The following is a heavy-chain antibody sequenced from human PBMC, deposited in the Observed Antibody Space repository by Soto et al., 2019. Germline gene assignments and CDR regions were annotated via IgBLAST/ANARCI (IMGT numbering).Heavy chain of an antibody. CDR3: ARGGYSSSWYVY. V-gene: IGHV4-59*01. D-gene: IGHD6-13*01. Sequence: QVQLQESGPGLVKPSETLSLTCTVSGGSISSYYWSWIRQPPGKGLEWIGYIYYSGSTNYNPSLKRRVTISVDTSKNQFSLKLSSVTAADTAVYYCARGGYSSSWYVYWGQGTLVTVSS. J-gene: IGHJ4*02. CDR2: IYYSGST. CDR1: GGSISSYY.